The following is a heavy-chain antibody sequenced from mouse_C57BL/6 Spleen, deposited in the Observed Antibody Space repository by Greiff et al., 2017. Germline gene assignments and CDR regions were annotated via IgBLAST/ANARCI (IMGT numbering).Heavy chain of an antibody. V-gene: IGHV7-3*01. CDR3: ARPTGTEGYYFDY. CDR1: GFTFTDYY. CDR2: IRNKANGYTT. Sequence: EVKVVESGGGLVQPGGSLSLSCAASGFTFTDYYMSWVRQPPGKALEWLGFIRNKANGYTTEYSASVKGRFTISRDNSQSILYLQMNALRAEDSATYYCARPTGTEGYYFDYWGQGTTLTVSS. D-gene: IGHD4-1*02. J-gene: IGHJ2*01.